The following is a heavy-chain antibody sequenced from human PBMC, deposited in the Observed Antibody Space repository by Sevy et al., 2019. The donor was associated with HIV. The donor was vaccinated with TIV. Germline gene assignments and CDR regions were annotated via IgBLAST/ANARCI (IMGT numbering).Heavy chain of an antibody. Sequence: SETLSLTCTVSGGSISSDNYYWTWIRQHPGKGLEWIGYIYYSGNTYYNPSLKSRVSISIDKSKNQFSLRLSSVMAADTAVYYCARDHGYSNGWFPYYYYYGMDVWGQGTTVTVSS. CDR3: ARDHGYSNGWFPYYYYYGMDV. D-gene: IGHD5-18*01. J-gene: IGHJ6*02. CDR2: IYYSGNT. CDR1: GGSISSDNYY. V-gene: IGHV4-31*03.